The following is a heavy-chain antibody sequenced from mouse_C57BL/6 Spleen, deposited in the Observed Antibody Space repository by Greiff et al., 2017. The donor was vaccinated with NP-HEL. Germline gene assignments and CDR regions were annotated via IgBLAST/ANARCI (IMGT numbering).Heavy chain of an antibody. CDR1: GYTFTSYD. V-gene: IGHV1-85*01. CDR2: IYPRDGST. D-gene: IGHD3-2*02. CDR3: ARRMTAQATSFDY. Sequence: QVQLKQSGPELVKPGASVKLSCKASGYTFTSYDINWVKQRPGQGLEWIGWIYPRDGSTTYNEKFTGKATLTVDTSSSTAYMELHSLTSEDTAVYFCARRMTAQATSFDYWGQGTTLTVSS. J-gene: IGHJ2*01.